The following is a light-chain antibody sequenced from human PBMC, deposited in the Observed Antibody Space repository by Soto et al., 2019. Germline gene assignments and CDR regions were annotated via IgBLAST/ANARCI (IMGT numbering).Light chain of an antibody. CDR3: LQNDRTPLT. J-gene: IGKJ4*01. CDR2: GAS. CDR1: QTINNY. V-gene: IGKV1-39*01. Sequence: DIQMTQSPSSLSASVGDRVTITCRASQTINNYLSWYQQKPGKAPNLLIFGASTLQRGVPSRFSGSGSGTDFTFTISSLQPEDIATYYCLQNDRTPLTFGGGTKVDIK.